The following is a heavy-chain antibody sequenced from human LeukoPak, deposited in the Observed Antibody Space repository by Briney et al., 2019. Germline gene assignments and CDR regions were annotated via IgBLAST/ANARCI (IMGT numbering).Heavy chain of an antibody. CDR3: ARLRFLEWLLENYFDY. Sequence: GGSLRLSCAASGLTFSSYAMSWVRQPPGKGLEWVSAISGSGGSTYYADSVKGRFTISRDNAKNSLYLQMNSLRAEDTAVYYCARLRFLEWLLENYFDYWGQGTLVTVSS. CDR1: GLTFSSYA. J-gene: IGHJ4*02. V-gene: IGHV3-23*01. CDR2: ISGSGGST. D-gene: IGHD3-3*01.